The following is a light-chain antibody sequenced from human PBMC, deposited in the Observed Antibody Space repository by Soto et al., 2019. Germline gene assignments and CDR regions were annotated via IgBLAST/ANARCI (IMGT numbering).Light chain of an antibody. CDR2: DVS. CDR3: SSYISSSSSVV. CDR1: SSDVGSNNR. J-gene: IGLJ2*01. V-gene: IGLV2-18*02. Sequence: QSALTQPPSVSGSPGQSVTISCTGSSSDVGSNNRVSWYQQPPGTAPKFIIYDVSNRPSGVPDRFSGSKSGNTASLTISGLQAEDEADYYCSSYISSSSSVVFGGGTKLTVL.